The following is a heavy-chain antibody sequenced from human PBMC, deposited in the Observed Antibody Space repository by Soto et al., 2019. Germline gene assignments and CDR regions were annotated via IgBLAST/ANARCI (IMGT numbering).Heavy chain of an antibody. CDR1: GGTFSSYA. Sequence: SVKVSCRASGGTFSSYAISWVRQAPGQGLEWMGGIIPIFGTANYAQKFQGRVTITADESTSTAYMEMNSLRDEDTAVYYCARDRCYDGTCYSASDSWGQGTLVTVSS. V-gene: IGHV1-69*13. CDR3: ARDRCYDGTCYSASDS. D-gene: IGHD2-15*01. CDR2: IIPIFGTA. J-gene: IGHJ5*01.